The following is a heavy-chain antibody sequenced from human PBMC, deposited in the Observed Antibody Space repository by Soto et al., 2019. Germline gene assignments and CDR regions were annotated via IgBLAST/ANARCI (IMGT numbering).Heavy chain of an antibody. CDR1: GGSFSGYS. CDR3: ARVVRVGGDYYLDY. D-gene: IGHD4-17*01. J-gene: IGHJ4*02. CDR2: INYSGGT. Sequence: SETLSLTCAVSGGSFSGYSWSWIRQPPGKGLEWIGHINYSGGTNYNPSLKSRVTISVDTSKNQFSLKLSSVTAADTAVYYCARVVRVGGDYYLDYWGQGGLVTVSS. V-gene: IGHV4-34*01.